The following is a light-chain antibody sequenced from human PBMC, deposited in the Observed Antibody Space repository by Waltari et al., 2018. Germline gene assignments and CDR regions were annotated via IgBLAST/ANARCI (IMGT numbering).Light chain of an antibody. V-gene: IGKV3-11*01. J-gene: IGKJ2*01. CDR2: DAS. CDR1: QSVSTF. Sequence: EVVLTQSPATLSLSPGERATLSCRASQSVSTFLAWYQQKPGQAPRLLIYDASNSATGIPARFSGSGSGTDFTLTISSLEPEDFALYYCQQRNNWPRVTFGQGTKLEIK. CDR3: QQRNNWPRVT.